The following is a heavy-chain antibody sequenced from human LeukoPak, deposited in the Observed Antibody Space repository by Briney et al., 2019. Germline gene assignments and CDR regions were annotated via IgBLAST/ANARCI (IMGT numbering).Heavy chain of an antibody. CDR3: AVTDYWYFDL. Sequence: SETLSLTCTVSGGSISSYYWSWIRQPAGRGLEWIGRIYTSGSTNYNPSLKSRVTMSVDTSKNQFSLNLSSVTAADTAVYYCAVTDYWYFDLWGRGTLVTVSS. CDR2: IYTSGST. D-gene: IGHD1-20*01. J-gene: IGHJ2*01. V-gene: IGHV4-4*07. CDR1: GGSISSYY.